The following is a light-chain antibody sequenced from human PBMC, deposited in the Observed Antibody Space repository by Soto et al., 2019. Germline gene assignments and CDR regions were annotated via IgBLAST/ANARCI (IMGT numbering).Light chain of an antibody. V-gene: IGKV3-20*01. Sequence: EILLTQSPGTLSLSPGERATVACKTSQISGSNFLAWYQQKPGKARRLLIYASSNRATGIPDRFSGGASGADFTITIERLEPEDFAVYYCQLYGTSPPFGQGTRLEIK. CDR3: QLYGTSPP. CDR1: QISGSNF. CDR2: ASS. J-gene: IGKJ5*01.